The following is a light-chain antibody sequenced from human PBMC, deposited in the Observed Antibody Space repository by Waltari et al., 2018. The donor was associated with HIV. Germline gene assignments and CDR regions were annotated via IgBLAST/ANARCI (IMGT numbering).Light chain of an antibody. CDR2: PVN. CDR3: SSPASMESVTFGGGTHAVA. V-gene: IGLV2-14*03. Sequence: HSALTQPASASGSPGPSITIPSTASTRHLCNFFSCYQQHPENAPQLLLYPVNRRPSGTSDRFSGSKSGATASLTISGLQIDDEADYYCSSPASMESVTFGGGTHAVAFGGGTHLTV. J-gene: IGLJ2*01. CDR1: TRHLCNF.